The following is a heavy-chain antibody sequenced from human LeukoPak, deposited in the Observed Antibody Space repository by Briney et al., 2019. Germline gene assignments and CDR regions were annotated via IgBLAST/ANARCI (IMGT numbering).Heavy chain of an antibody. J-gene: IGHJ6*03. CDR2: ISSSGSTI. CDR3: AREVPAAPYYYYYYMDV. D-gene: IGHD2-2*01. V-gene: IGHV3-48*03. CDR1: GFTFSSYE. Sequence: PGGSLRLSCAASGFTFSSYEMNWVRQAPGKGLEWVSYISSSGSTIYYADSVKGRFTISRDNAKNSLYLQMNSLRAEDTAVYYCAREVPAAPYYYYYYMDVWGKGTTVTISS.